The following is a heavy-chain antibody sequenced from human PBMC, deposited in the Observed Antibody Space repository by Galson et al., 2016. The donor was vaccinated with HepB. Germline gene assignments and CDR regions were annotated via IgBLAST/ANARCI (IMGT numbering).Heavy chain of an antibody. V-gene: IGHV4-39*07. CDR2: MFYTGTT. CDR1: GGSIRSSDSY. J-gene: IGHJ6*02. Sequence: SETLSLTCTVSGGSIRSSDSYWSWIRQPPGKGLECIGSMFYTGTTYFNPSLKSRVAISLDTSKNQFSLKLTSVTAADTAVYYCARVPWRDHFGYYYGLDVWGQGATVTVSS. CDR3: ARVPWRDHFGYYYGLDV. D-gene: IGHD2/OR15-2a*01.